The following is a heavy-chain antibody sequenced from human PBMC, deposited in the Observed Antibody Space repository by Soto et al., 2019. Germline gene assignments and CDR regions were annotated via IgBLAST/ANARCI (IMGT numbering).Heavy chain of an antibody. CDR3: ARSPSWETTVTPYYFDY. J-gene: IGHJ4*02. CDR2: ISGSGGST. V-gene: IGHV3-23*01. Sequence: GGSLRLSCAASGFTFSSYAMRWARQAPGKGLEWVSAISGSGGSTYYADSVKGRFTISRDNSKNTLYLQMNSLRAEDTAVYYCARSPSWETTVTPYYFDYWGQGTLVTVSS. D-gene: IGHD4-4*01. CDR1: GFTFSSYA.